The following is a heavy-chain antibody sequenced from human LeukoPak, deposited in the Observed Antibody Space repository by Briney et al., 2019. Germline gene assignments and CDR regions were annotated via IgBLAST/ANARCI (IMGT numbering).Heavy chain of an antibody. D-gene: IGHD3-22*01. CDR2: IYYSGST. CDR3: ARPYDSSGYYYQS. V-gene: IGHV4-59*12. Sequence: SETLSLTCSVSGGSISTYYWSWIRQPPGKGLEWIGYIYYSGSTSYNPSLKSRVTISVDTSKNQFSLKLSSVTAADTAVYYCARPYDSSGYYYQSWGQGTLVTVSS. J-gene: IGHJ4*02. CDR1: GGSISTYY.